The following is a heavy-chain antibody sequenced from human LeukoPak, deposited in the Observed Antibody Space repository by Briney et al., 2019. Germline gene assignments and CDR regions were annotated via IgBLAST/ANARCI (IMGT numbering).Heavy chain of an antibody. Sequence: PSQTLSLTCAVSGGSISSGGYSWSWLRQPPGKGLEWIGEINHSGSTNYNPSLKSRVTISVDTSKNQFSLKLSSVTAADTAVYYCARSTGGGFWSGYYTRGNWFDPWGQGTLVTVSS. CDR2: INHSGST. V-gene: IGHV4-30-2*01. J-gene: IGHJ5*02. CDR3: ARSTGGGFWSGYYTRGNWFDP. D-gene: IGHD3-3*01. CDR1: GGSISSGGYS.